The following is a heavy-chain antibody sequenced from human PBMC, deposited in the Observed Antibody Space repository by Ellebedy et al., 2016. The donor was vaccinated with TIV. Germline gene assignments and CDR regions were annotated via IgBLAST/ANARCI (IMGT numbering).Heavy chain of an antibody. J-gene: IGHJ6*02. Sequence: MPSETLSLTCTVSGGSISSGGNYWTWIRQHPGKGLEWIGFIYYSGSTYYNPSLRSRVTMSVDTSKNQCSLNLTSVTAADTAVYYCVRAPNPPHYYYGMDVWGQGTTVTVSS. D-gene: IGHD2-8*01. CDR3: VRAPNPPHYYYGMDV. CDR1: GGSISSGGNY. CDR2: IYYSGST. V-gene: IGHV4-31*03.